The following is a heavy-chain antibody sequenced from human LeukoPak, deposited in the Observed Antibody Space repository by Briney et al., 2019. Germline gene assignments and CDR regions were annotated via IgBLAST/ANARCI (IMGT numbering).Heavy chain of an antibody. V-gene: IGHV3-21*01. CDR2: ISSSSSYI. Sequence: GGSLRLSCAASGFTFTSYSMNWVRQAPGKGLEWVSSISSSSSYIYYADSVKGRFTISRDNAKNSLYLQMNSLRAEDTAVYYCARDHKGYSYHFDYWGQGTLVTVSS. CDR3: ARDHKGYSYHFDY. J-gene: IGHJ4*02. D-gene: IGHD5-18*01. CDR1: GFTFTSYS.